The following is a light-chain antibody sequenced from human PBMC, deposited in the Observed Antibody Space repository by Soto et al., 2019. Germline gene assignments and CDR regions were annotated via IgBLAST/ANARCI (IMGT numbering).Light chain of an antibody. CDR1: QSVGKF. Sequence: EIVLTQSPATLSLSPGERATLSCRASQSVGKFLAWYQQKPGQAPRLLIYDASNRPTGIPAWFSGSESGTDFPLTISSLEPDDFSVYYCQQRDNWPTLFTFGAGPMVNIE. J-gene: IGKJ4*01. CDR3: QQRDNWPTLFT. V-gene: IGKV3-11*01. CDR2: DAS.